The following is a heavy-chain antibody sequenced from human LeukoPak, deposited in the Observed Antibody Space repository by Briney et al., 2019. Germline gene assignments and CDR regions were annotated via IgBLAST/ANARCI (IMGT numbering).Heavy chain of an antibody. CDR1: GDSISSSNCY. D-gene: IGHD2-15*01. J-gene: IGHJ4*02. Sequence: SETLSLTCTVSGDSISSSNCYWGWIRQPPGKGLEWIGSIYFSGGTYYNASLKSRVTISVDTSKNQFSLKLSSVTAADTAVYYCARWSPAYDYWGQGTLVTVSS. V-gene: IGHV4-39*07. CDR2: IYFSGGT. CDR3: ARWSPAYDY.